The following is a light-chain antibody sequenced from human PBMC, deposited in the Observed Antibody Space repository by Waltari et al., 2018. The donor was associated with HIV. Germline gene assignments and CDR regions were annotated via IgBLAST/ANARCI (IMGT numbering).Light chain of an antibody. J-gene: IGKJ1*01. CDR3: LQDHSYPWT. CDR2: TAF. Sequence: AIQLTQSPSSLSASVGDRVTLTCRASQAIGNDLGWYQQKPGKAPKLLIFTAFNLHSGVPSRFSGSGSGTDFTLTISTLQPEDFATYYRLQDHSYPWTFGQGTKVEIK. V-gene: IGKV1-6*01. CDR1: QAIGND.